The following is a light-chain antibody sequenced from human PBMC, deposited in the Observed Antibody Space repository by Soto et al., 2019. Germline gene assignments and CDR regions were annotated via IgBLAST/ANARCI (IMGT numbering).Light chain of an antibody. CDR1: QSVSSN. J-gene: IGKJ5*01. Sequence: EVVMTQSPATLSVSTGERATLPFRASQSVSSNLAWYQQKPGQAPRLLIYGASTRATGIPARFSGSGSGTEFTLTISSLQSEDFAVYYCQQYNNWITFGQGTRLEIK. V-gene: IGKV3-15*01. CDR3: QQYNNWIT. CDR2: GAS.